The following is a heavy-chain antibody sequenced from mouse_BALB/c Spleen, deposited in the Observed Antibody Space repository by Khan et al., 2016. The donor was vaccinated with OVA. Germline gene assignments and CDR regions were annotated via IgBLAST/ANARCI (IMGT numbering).Heavy chain of an antibody. J-gene: IGHJ3*01. CDR2: IYPGSDNT. CDR1: GYTFTEYS. CDR3: AREWAAWFPY. V-gene: IGHV1-77*01. Sequence: QVQLKQSGAELARPGASVTLSCKASGYTFTEYSINWMRQRTGQGLEWIGEIYPGSDNTYYNEKFKGKATLTADKSSSTAYMQLSSLTSEDSAVYFCAREWAAWFPYWGQGTLVTVSA.